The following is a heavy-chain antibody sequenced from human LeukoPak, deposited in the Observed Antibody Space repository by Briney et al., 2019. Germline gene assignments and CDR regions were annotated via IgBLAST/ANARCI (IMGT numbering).Heavy chain of an antibody. J-gene: IGHJ5*02. D-gene: IGHD6-13*01. V-gene: IGHV1-18*01. CDR2: ISAYNGHT. CDR3: ARGGIAAAGMRWFDP. Sequence: ASVKVSCKASGYTFNSYGISWVRQAPGQGLEWMGWISAYNGHTNYAQKFQGRVTMTTDTSTSTAYMDLRSLRSDDTAVYYCARGGIAAAGMRWFDPWGQGTLVTVSS. CDR1: GYTFNSYG.